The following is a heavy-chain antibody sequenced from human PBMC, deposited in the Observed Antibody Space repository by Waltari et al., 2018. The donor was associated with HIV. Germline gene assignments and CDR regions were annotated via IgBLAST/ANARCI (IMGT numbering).Heavy chain of an antibody. CDR2: IYPDDTT. V-gene: IGHV3-53*01. Sequence: EVLLAESGGGLIQPGGSLGLSCTASNFSISGKHVTWSRQAPGGSLEWVAVIYPDDTTHYADSVSGRFTISRAKSRTKVFLLMNSLFVDDTATYFCATGVRYYGPWGQGTRVTVSS. CDR3: ATGVRYYGP. D-gene: IGHD3-3*01. J-gene: IGHJ5*02. CDR1: NFSISGKH.